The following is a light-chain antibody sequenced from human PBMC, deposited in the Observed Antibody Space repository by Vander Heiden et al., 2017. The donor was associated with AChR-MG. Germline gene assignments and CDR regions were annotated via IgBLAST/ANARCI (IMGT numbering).Light chain of an antibody. CDR3: SSYTSANRV. J-gene: IGLJ3*02. V-gene: IGLV2-14*01. Sequence: QSAPTQPASVSGSPGQSITISCTGTGSDVGGYDYVSWYQQHPGKAPKLMIYDVSKRPSGVSNRFSGSKSGSTASLTISGLQAEDEADYYCSSYTSANRVFGGGTKLTVL. CDR2: DVS. CDR1: GSDVGGYDY.